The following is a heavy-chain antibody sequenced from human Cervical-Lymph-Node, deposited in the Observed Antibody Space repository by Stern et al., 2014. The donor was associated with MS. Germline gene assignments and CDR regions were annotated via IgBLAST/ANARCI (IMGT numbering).Heavy chain of an antibody. CDR2: IYWDDDK. CDR1: GFSLNTRGVA. V-gene: IGHV2-5*02. J-gene: IGHJ4*02. D-gene: IGHD2-15*01. Sequence: QVTLRESGPTLMKPTQTLTLTCTFSGFSLNTRGVAVAWIRQPPGKALGWLALIYWDDDKRSSPSLKSRLTITKDTSKNQVVLTMTNLDPVDTATYYCARSTVVAGTTPFDYWGQGTLVTVSS. CDR3: ARSTVVAGTTPFDY.